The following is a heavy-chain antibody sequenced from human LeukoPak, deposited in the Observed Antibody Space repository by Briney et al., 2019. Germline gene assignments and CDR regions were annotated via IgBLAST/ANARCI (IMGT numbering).Heavy chain of an antibody. Sequence: GGSLRLSCAASGFTFSSYSMNWVRQAPGKGLEWVSSISSSSSYIYYADSVKGRFTISRDNAKNSLYLQMNSLRAEDTAVYYCARVTMVRGVIGSIDPWGQGTLVTVSS. CDR2: ISSSSSYI. CDR1: GFTFSSYS. J-gene: IGHJ5*02. CDR3: ARVTMVRGVIGSIDP. V-gene: IGHV3-21*01. D-gene: IGHD3-10*01.